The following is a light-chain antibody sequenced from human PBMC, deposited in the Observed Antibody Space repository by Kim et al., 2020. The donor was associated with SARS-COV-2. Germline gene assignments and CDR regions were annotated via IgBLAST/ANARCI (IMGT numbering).Light chain of an antibody. J-gene: IGLJ7*01. CDR2: GKN. CDR1: SLRSYY. V-gene: IGLV3-19*01. Sequence: SSELTQDPAVSVALGQTVRITCQGDSLRSYYASWYQQKPGQAPVLVIYGKNNRPSGIPDRFSGSSSGNTASLTITGAQAEDEADYYCNSRDSSGNHAVSG. CDR3: NSRDSSGNHAV.